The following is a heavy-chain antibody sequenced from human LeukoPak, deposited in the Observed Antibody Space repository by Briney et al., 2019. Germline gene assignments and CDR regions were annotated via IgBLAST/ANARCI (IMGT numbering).Heavy chain of an antibody. Sequence: SGPTLVNPTQTLTLTCTFSGFSLSTSGVGVGWIRQPPGKALEWLALIYWDDDKRYSPSLKSRLTITKDTSKNQVVLTMTNMDPVDTATYYCARRVRGYSYGSPFDYWGQGTLATVSS. J-gene: IGHJ4*02. V-gene: IGHV2-5*02. CDR1: GFSLSTSGVG. CDR3: ARRVRGYSYGSPFDY. D-gene: IGHD5-18*01. CDR2: IYWDDDK.